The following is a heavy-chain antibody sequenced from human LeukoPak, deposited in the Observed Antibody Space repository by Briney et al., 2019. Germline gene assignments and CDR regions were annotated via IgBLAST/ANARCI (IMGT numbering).Heavy chain of an antibody. V-gene: IGHV4-59*01. Sequence: PSETLSLTCTVSGGSISSYYWNWIRQTPGKGLEWIGSISYSESTNYNPSLKSRISISVDTSKNQFSLKLSSVTAADTAVYYCARTTEGGYTYNYFYYYYMDVWGKGTTVTISS. CDR3: ARTTEGGYTYNYFYYYYMDV. D-gene: IGHD5-18*01. CDR2: ISYSEST. CDR1: GGSISSYY. J-gene: IGHJ6*03.